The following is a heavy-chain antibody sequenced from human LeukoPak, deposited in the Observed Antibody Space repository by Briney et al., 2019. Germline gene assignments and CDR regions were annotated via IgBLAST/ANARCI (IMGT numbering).Heavy chain of an antibody. J-gene: IGHJ4*02. CDR2: IKQDGSEE. V-gene: IGHV3-7*01. CDR3: ARVAEDMGSGSYYNGQLDY. CDR1: GFTFSSYW. D-gene: IGHD3-10*01. Sequence: PGGSLRLSCAASGFTFSSYWMSWVRQAPGKGLEWVANIKQDGSEEYYVDSVKGRFTISRDNAKNSLYLQMNSLRAEDTAVYYCARVAEDMGSGSYYNGQLDYWGQGTLVTVSS.